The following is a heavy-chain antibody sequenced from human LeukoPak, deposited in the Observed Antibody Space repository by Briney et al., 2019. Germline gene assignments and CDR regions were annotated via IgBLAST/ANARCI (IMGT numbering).Heavy chain of an antibody. V-gene: IGHV4-31*03. Sequence: SETLSLTCTVSGASFSSGDQYWNWIRQSPGKGLEWIGSLHPSGNLYNNPSLESRVAMSVDTSKNQFSLNLTSVTAADPAVYFCSRGPDSRKLGYWGQGTLVTVSS. CDR1: GASFSSGDQY. D-gene: IGHD3-22*01. CDR3: SRGPDSRKLGY. J-gene: IGHJ4*02. CDR2: LHPSGNL.